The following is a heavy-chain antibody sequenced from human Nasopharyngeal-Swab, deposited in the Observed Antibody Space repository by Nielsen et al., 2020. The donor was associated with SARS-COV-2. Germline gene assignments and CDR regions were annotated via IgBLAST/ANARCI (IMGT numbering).Heavy chain of an antibody. D-gene: IGHD2-21*02. CDR3: ARDSLVVVTEIYYYGMDV. V-gene: IGHV3-7*01. CDR2: IKQDGSEK. CDR1: GFTFSSYW. J-gene: IGHJ6*02. Sequence: GESLQISCAASGFTFSSYWMSWVRQAPGKGLEWVANIKQDGSEKYYVDSVKGRFTISRDNAKNSLYLQMNSLRAEDTAVYYCARDSLVVVTEIYYYGMDVWGQGTTVTVSS.